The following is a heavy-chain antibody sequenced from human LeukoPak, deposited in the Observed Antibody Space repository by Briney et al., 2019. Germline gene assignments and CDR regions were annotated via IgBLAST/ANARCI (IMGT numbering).Heavy chain of an antibody. V-gene: IGHV4-34*01. Sequence: SETLSLTCAVYGGSFSGYYWSWIRQPPGKGLEWIGEINHSGSTNYNPSLKSRVTISVDTSKNQFSLKLSSVTAADTAVYYCARRLGGGSCYSINYYCYMDVWGKGTTVTVSS. CDR3: ARRLGGGSCYSINYYCYMDV. CDR2: INHSGST. J-gene: IGHJ6*03. D-gene: IGHD2-15*01. CDR1: GGSFSGYY.